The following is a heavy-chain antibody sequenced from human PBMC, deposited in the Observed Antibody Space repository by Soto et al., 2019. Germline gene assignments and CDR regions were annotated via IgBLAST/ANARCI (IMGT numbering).Heavy chain of an antibody. D-gene: IGHD1-26*01. CDR3: ARATTTIYSAAY. CDR1: GFTLSSNS. Sequence: LRLSCAASGFTLSSNSMAWVRQAPGKRLQWVSGISNDGSTTFYIDSVRGRFTISRDTSTNTLYLQMDSLRVEDTAVYFCARATTTIYSAAYWGQGALVTVSS. J-gene: IGHJ4*02. V-gene: IGHV3-23*01. CDR2: ISNDGSTT.